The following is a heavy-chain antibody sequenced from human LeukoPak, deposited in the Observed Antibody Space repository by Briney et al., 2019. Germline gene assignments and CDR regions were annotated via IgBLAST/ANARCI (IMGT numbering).Heavy chain of an antibody. CDR2: IIPIFGTA. J-gene: IGHJ5*02. V-gene: IGHV1-69*05. CDR3: ARDPVITMVRGVMGDPDNWFDP. Sequence: GASVKASCKASGGTFSSYAISWVRQAPGQGLEWMGGIIPIFGTANYAQKFQGRVTITTDESTSTAYMELSSLRSEDTAVYYCARDPVITMVRGVMGDPDNWFDPWGQGTLVTVSS. D-gene: IGHD3-10*01. CDR1: GGTFSSYA.